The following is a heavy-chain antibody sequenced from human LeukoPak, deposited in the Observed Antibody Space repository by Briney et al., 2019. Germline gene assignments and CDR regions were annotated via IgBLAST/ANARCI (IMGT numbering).Heavy chain of an antibody. CDR2: ISSYNGNT. CDR1: GYTFTSYG. J-gene: IGHJ3*02. V-gene: IGHV1-18*01. CDR3: ARGYSSGWYDPVPAFDI. D-gene: IGHD6-19*01. Sequence: GASVKVSCKASGYTFTSYGISWVRQAPGQGLERRGWISSYNGNTNHAQKLQGRVTMTTDTSTSQAYLELRSLRSDDTAVYYCARGYSSGWYDPVPAFDIWGQGTMVTVSS.